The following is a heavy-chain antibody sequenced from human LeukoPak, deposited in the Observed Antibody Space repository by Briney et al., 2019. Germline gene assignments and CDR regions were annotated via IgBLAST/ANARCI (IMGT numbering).Heavy chain of an antibody. D-gene: IGHD5-24*01. CDR2: INPNSGGT. CDR1: GYTFTGYY. CDR3: ARRGPMATITPSDY. Sequence: ASVKVSCKASGYTFTGYYMHWVRQAPGQGLEWMGWINPNSGGTNYAQKFQGRVTMTRDTSISTAYMELSRLRSDDTAVYYCARRGPMATITPSDYWGQGTLVTVSS. V-gene: IGHV1-2*02. J-gene: IGHJ4*02.